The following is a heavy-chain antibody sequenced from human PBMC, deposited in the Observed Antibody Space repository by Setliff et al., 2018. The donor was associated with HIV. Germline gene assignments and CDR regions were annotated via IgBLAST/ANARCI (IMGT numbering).Heavy chain of an antibody. J-gene: IGHJ4*02. CDR3: AKAMGHLPYFFDS. CDR2: IISSSTNI. V-gene: IGHV3-21*04. CDR1: GFSFSSYW. Sequence: PGGSLRLSCAASGFSFSSYWMSWVRQAPGKGLEWVSSIISSSTNIYYADSVKGRFTISRDNAKNSLYLQLNSLRAEDTAAYYCAKAMGHLPYFFDSWGQGTLVTVSS.